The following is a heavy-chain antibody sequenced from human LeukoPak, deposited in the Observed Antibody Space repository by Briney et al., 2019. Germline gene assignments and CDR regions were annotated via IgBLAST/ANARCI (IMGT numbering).Heavy chain of an antibody. V-gene: IGHV4-59*08. J-gene: IGHJ4*02. D-gene: IGHD6-19*01. CDR3: ARSLYSSGWYFDY. CDR1: GGSFCEYY. CDR2: IYYSRST. Sequence: PAEALSLTCAAYGGSFCEYYWRWIRQPPAKGLEWVGYIYYSRSTNYNPTLKSRVTISVDTSKNQSSQKLSSLTAADTAVYYCARSLYSSGWYFDYWGQGTLVTVSS.